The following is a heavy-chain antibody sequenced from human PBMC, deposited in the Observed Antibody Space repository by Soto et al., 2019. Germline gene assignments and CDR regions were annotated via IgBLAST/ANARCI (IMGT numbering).Heavy chain of an antibody. CDR3: ARVNRMPGGYYQRYHYYYGMDV. Sequence: PSETLSLTCTVSGGSISSGDYYWSWIRQPPGKGLEWIGYIYYSGSTYYNPSLKSRVTISVDTSKNQFSLKLSSVTAADTAVYYGARVNRMPGGYYQRYHYYYGMDVWGQGTTVTVSS. V-gene: IGHV4-30-4*01. D-gene: IGHD3-3*01. CDR2: IYYSGST. J-gene: IGHJ6*02. CDR1: GGSISSGDYY.